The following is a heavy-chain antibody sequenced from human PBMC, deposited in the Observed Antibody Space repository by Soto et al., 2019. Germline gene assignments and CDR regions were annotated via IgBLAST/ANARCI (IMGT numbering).Heavy chain of an antibody. CDR2: ISSNGGST. V-gene: IGHV3-64*01. CDR1: GFTFSSYA. CDR3: ARGPGYYFDY. Sequence: EVQLVESGGGLVQPGGSLRLSCAASGFTFSSYAMHWVRQAPGKGLAYVSGISSNGGSTYYANSVKGRFTISRDNSKNTLYLQMGSLRAEDMAVYYCARGPGYYFDYWGQGTLVTVSS. J-gene: IGHJ4*02.